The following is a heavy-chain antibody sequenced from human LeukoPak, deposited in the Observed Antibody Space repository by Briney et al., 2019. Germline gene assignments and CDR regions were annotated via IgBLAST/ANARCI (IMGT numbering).Heavy chain of an antibody. V-gene: IGHV3-33*01. CDR2: IWPDGSKK. J-gene: IGHJ4*02. D-gene: IGHD5-24*01. Sequence: GGSLRLSCAAFGFTFSTYAMHWVRQAPGKGLEWVAFIWPDGSKKYYADSVKGRFAISRDNAKNTLYLQMSSLTAEDTALYYCARDKDGPGASIDYWGQGTLVTVSS. CDR1: GFTFSTYA. CDR3: ARDKDGPGASIDY.